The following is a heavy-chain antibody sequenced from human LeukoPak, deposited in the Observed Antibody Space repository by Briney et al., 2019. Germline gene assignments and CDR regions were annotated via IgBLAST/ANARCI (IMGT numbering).Heavy chain of an antibody. D-gene: IGHD3-10*01. Sequence: SETLSLTCTVSGGSISSYYWSWIRQPPGKGLEWIGYIYYSGSTNYNPSLKSRVTISVDTSKNQFSLKLSSVTPADTAVYYCARSPPGSGPLELGFDPWGQGTLVTVSS. V-gene: IGHV4-59*01. CDR3: ARSPPGSGPLELGFDP. CDR1: GGSISSYY. CDR2: IYYSGST. J-gene: IGHJ5*02.